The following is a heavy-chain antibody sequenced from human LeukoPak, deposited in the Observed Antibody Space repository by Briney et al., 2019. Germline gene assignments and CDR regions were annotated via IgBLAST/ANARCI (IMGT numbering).Heavy chain of an antibody. J-gene: IGHJ4*02. CDR2: IRYDGSNK. Sequence: GGSLRLSCAASGFTFSSYGMHWVRQAPGKGLEWVAFIRYDGSNKYYADSVKGRFTISRDNSKNTLYLQMNSLRAEDTAVYYCAKALRRIVVPAALDYWGQGTLVTVSS. V-gene: IGHV3-30*02. CDR1: GFTFSSYG. D-gene: IGHD2-2*01. CDR3: AKALRRIVVPAALDY.